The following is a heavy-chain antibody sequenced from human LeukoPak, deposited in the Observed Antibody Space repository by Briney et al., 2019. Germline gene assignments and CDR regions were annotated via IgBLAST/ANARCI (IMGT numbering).Heavy chain of an antibody. CDR2: IKSKTDGGTT. CDR3: TTDFYYDSSGYHPYYYYYMDV. CDR1: GFTFSSYW. V-gene: IGHV3-15*01. J-gene: IGHJ6*03. D-gene: IGHD3-22*01. Sequence: GGSLRLSCAASGFTFSSYWMHWVRQAPGKGLEWVGRIKSKTDGGTTDYAAPVKGRFTISRDDSKNTLYLQMNSLKTEDTAVYYCTTDFYYDSSGYHPYYYYYMDVWGKGTTVTISS.